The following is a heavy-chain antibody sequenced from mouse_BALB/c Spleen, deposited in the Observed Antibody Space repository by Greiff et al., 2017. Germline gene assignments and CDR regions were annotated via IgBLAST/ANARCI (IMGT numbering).Heavy chain of an antibody. CDR3: ARFSVRHYAMDY. Sequence: EVQRVESGGGLVKPGGSLKLSCAASGFTFSSYAMSWVRQTPEKRLEWVASISSGGSTYYPDSVKGRFTISRDNARNILYLQMSSLRSEDTAMYYCARFSVRHYAMDYWGQGTSVTVSS. D-gene: IGHD6-1*01. J-gene: IGHJ4*01. V-gene: IGHV5-6-5*01. CDR2: ISSGGST. CDR1: GFTFSSYA.